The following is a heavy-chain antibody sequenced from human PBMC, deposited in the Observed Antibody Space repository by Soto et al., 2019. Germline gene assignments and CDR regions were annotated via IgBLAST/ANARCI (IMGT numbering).Heavy chain of an antibody. CDR3: ARDFDGSGSSSPFDY. CDR1: GFTFDDYT. CDR2: ISWDGGST. Sequence: GGSLRLSCAASGFTFDDYTMHWVRQAPGKGLEWVSLISWDGGSTYYADSVKGRFTISRDNSKNSLYLQMNSLRTEDTAVYYCARDFDGSGSSSPFDYWGQGTLVTVSS. V-gene: IGHV3-43*01. J-gene: IGHJ4*02. D-gene: IGHD3-10*01.